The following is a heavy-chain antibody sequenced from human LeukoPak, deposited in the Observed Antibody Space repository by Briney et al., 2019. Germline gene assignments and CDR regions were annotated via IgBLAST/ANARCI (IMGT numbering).Heavy chain of an antibody. D-gene: IGHD2-15*01. CDR1: GYSFTTYW. Sequence: GDSLKISCKGSGYSFTTYWIGWVRQMPGKGLEWMGIIYPGDSDTRYSPSFQGQVTISADKSISTAYLQWSSLKASDTAMYYCTRARYCSGGSCYAEYWGQGSLVTVSS. CDR3: TRARYCSGGSCYAEY. J-gene: IGHJ4*02. V-gene: IGHV5-51*03. CDR2: IYPGDSDT.